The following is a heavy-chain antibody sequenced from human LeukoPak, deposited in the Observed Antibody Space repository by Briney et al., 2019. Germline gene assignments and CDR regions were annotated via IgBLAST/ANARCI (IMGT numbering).Heavy chain of an antibody. CDR2: ISGSGGST. Sequence: GGSLRLSCAASGFTFSTYAMTWVRQAPGKGLEWVSAISGSGGSTYYADSVKGRLTISRDNSKNTLYLQMNSLRAEDTAVYYCARATRSGYDAYYFDSWGQGTLVTVSS. CDR1: GFTFSTYA. V-gene: IGHV3-23*01. D-gene: IGHD5-12*01. J-gene: IGHJ4*02. CDR3: ARATRSGYDAYYFDS.